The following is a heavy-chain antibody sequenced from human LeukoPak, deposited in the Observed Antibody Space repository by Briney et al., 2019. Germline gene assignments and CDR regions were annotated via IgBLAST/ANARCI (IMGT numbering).Heavy chain of an antibody. V-gene: IGHV3-33*01. CDR1: GFTFSSYG. CDR3: AREGTDIVATITEWAFDI. CDR2: XXYDGSNK. J-gene: IGHJ3*02. Sequence: XXLSCAXXGFTFSSYGMHWVRQAPGKGLEWVXVXXYDGSNKYYADSVKGRFTISRDNSKNTLYLQMNSLRAEDTAVYYCAREGTDIVATITEWAFDIWSQGTMVTVSS. D-gene: IGHD5-12*01.